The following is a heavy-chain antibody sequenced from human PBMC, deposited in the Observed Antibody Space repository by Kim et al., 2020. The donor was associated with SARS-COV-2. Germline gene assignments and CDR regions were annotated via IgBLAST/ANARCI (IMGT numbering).Heavy chain of an antibody. CDR2: IYSGGST. D-gene: IGHD2-15*01. Sequence: GGSLRLSCAASGFTVSSNYMSWVRQAPGKGLEWVSVIYSGGSTYYADSVKGRFTISRDNSKNTVYLQMNSLRAEDTAVYYCARDLGYCSGGSCYYYNGMDVWGQGTTVTVSS. J-gene: IGHJ6*02. CDR1: GFTVSSNY. V-gene: IGHV3-53*01. CDR3: ARDLGYCSGGSCYYYNGMDV.